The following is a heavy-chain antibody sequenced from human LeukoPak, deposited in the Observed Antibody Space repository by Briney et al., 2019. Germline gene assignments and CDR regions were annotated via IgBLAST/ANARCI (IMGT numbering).Heavy chain of an antibody. CDR3: ARGGPVAGNVPYDY. CDR2: ISGSGGST. V-gene: IGHV3-23*01. J-gene: IGHJ4*02. D-gene: IGHD6-19*01. Sequence: PGGSLRLSCAASGFTFSSYAMSWVRQAPGKGLEWVSAISGSGGSTYYADSVKGRFTISRDNSKNTLYLQMNSLRAEDTAVYYCARGGPVAGNVPYDYWGQGTLVTVSS. CDR1: GFTFSSYA.